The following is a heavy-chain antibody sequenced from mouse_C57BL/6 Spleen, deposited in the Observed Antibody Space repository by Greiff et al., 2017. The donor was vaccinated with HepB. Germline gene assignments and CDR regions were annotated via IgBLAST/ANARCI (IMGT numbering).Heavy chain of an antibody. CDR1: GYTFTSYT. CDR2: INPSSGYT. CDR3: ARENYECCTWYVDV. Sequence: QVQLQQPGAELARPGASVKMSCKASGYTFTSYTMHWVKQRPGQGLEWIGYINPSSGYTKYNQKFKDKATLTADKSSSTAYMQLSSLTSEDSAVYYCARENYECCTWYVDVWGTGTTVTVSS. D-gene: IGHD2-4*01. V-gene: IGHV1-4*01. J-gene: IGHJ1*03.